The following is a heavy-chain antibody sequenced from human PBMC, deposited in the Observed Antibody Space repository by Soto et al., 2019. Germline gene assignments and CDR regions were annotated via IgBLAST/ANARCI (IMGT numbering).Heavy chain of an antibody. CDR1: GFSLSTSGMC. V-gene: IGHV2-70*01. CDR3: ARIHRFSYGDYVDY. Sequence: SGPTLVNPTQTLTLTCTFSGFSLSTSGMCVSWIRQPPGKALEWLALIDWDDDKYYSTSLKTRLTISKDTSKNQVVLTTTNMDPVDTATYYCARIHRFSYGDYVDYWGQGTLVTVSS. D-gene: IGHD4-17*01. J-gene: IGHJ4*02. CDR2: IDWDDDK.